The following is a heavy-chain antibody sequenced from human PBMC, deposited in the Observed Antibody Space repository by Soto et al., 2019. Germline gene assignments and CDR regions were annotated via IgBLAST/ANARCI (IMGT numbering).Heavy chain of an antibody. Sequence: QVQLQESGPGLVKPSQTLSLTCTVSGGSISSGGYYWSWIRQHPGKGLEWIGYIYYSGSTYYNPSLRSRVTISVDASKNQCSLKLRSVTAADTAVYYCARGGLGYCSGGSCYSAELSRYYYGMDVWGQGTTVTVSS. CDR2: IYYSGST. D-gene: IGHD2-15*01. J-gene: IGHJ6*02. CDR1: GGSISSGGYY. V-gene: IGHV4-31*03. CDR3: ARGGLGYCSGGSCYSAELSRYYYGMDV.